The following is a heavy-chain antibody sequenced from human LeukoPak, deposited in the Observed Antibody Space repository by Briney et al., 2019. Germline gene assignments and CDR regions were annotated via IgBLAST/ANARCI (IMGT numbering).Heavy chain of an antibody. V-gene: IGHV3-23*01. D-gene: IGHD1-14*01. J-gene: IGHJ3*02. CDR2: ISGSGGST. Sequence: GGSLRLSCAASGFTFSSYSMNWVRQAPGKGLEWVSAISGSGGSTYYADSVKGRFTISRDNSKNTLYLQMNSLRAEDTAVYYCAKLGWDHGHEGLAFDIWGQGTMVTVSS. CDR1: GFTFSSYS. CDR3: AKLGWDHGHEGLAFDI.